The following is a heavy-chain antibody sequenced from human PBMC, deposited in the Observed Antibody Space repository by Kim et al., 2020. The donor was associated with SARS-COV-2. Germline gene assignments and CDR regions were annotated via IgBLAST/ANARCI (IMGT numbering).Heavy chain of an antibody. Sequence: KRRVTISVDTSKNQFSLKLSSVTAADTAVYYCARLGGFDWLLHYYYYGMDVWGQGTTVTVSS. J-gene: IGHJ6*02. V-gene: IGHV4-59*01. CDR3: ARLGGFDWLLHYYYYGMDV. D-gene: IGHD3-9*01.